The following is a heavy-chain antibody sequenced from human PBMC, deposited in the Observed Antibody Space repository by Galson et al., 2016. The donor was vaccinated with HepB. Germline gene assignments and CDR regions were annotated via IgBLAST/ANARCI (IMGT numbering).Heavy chain of an antibody. D-gene: IGHD3-10*01. J-gene: IGHJ6*02. CDR2: IYYSGTT. Sequence: SETLSLTCTVSGGSVTSSGYYWGWIRQSPGKGLECIGTIYYSGTTYYNPSLKSRVSISVDTSKNQFSLKMISVTAADTAVYYCARVRSTMVRGVSGREGGFTMDVWGQGTTVTGSS. V-gene: IGHV4-39*07. CDR1: GGSVTSSGYY. CDR3: ARVRSTMVRGVSGREGGFTMDV.